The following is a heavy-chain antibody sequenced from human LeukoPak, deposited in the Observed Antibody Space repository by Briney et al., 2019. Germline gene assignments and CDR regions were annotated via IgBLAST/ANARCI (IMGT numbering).Heavy chain of an antibody. D-gene: IGHD5-18*01. J-gene: IGHJ6*03. CDR3: ARDREGHRYGYDYYMDV. Sequence: GGSLRLSCAASGFTFSRYRMNWVRQAPGGGLEWVSSISSSSSYISYADSVKGRFTISRDNAKKSLYMKMNSLRAEGTAVYYCARDREGHRYGYDYYMDVWGKGTTVTVSS. V-gene: IGHV3-21*01. CDR1: GFTFSRYR. CDR2: ISSSSSYI.